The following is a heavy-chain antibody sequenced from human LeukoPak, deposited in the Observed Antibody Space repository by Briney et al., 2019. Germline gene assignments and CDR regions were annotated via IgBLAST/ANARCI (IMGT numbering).Heavy chain of an antibody. D-gene: IGHD3-10*01. J-gene: IGHJ6*03. CDR2: INPSGGST. Sequence: ASVKVSCKASGYTFTSYYMHWVRQAPGQGLEWMGIINPSGGSTSYAQKFQGRVTMTRDTSTSTVYMELSSLRSEDTAVYYCARDPGLHYYYYYMDVWGKGTTVTVSS. CDR1: GYTFTSYY. V-gene: IGHV1-46*01. CDR3: ARDPGLHYYYYYMDV.